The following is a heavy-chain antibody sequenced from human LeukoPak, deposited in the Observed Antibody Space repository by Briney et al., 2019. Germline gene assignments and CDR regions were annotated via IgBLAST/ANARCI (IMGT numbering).Heavy chain of an antibody. CDR1: GFTFSSFP. V-gene: IGHV3-30-3*01. CDR2: ISYDGSNK. D-gene: IGHD3-22*01. Sequence: GGSLRLSCAASGFTFSSFPMHWVRQAPGKGLEWVAVISYDGSNKYYADSVKGRFTISRDNSKNTLYLQMNSLRAEDTAVYYCARDHYYYDSSGYYSWGQGTLVTVSS. J-gene: IGHJ4*02. CDR3: ARDHYYYDSSGYYS.